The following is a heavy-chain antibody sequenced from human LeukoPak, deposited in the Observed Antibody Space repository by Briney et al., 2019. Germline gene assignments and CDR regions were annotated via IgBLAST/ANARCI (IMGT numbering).Heavy chain of an antibody. D-gene: IGHD3-16*01. CDR2: ISTSSSYI. CDR3: ARVSISGGGVDY. V-gene: IGHV3-21*01. CDR1: GFTFSDYT. Sequence: PGGSLRLSCAASGFTFSDYTMTWVRQAPGKGLEWVSCISTSSSYIYYADSLQGRFTVSRDNIENSLLLQMNSLIAEDTAVYYCARVSISGGGVDYWGQGTLVTVPS. J-gene: IGHJ4*02.